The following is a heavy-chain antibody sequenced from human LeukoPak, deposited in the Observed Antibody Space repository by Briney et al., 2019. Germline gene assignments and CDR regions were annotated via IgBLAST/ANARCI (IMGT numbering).Heavy chain of an antibody. Sequence: ASVKVSCKASGYTFTGYYMHWVRQAPGQGLEWMGWINPNSGGTNYAQKFQGRVTMTRDTSISTAYMELSRLRSDDTAVYYCARVVVGVYGSGSYYKTGDYWGQGTLVTVSS. CDR2: INPNSGGT. D-gene: IGHD3-10*01. CDR3: ARVVVGVYGSGSYYKTGDY. V-gene: IGHV1-2*02. CDR1: GYTFTGYY. J-gene: IGHJ4*02.